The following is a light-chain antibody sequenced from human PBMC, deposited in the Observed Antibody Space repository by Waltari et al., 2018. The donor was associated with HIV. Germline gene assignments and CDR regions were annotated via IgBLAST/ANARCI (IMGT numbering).Light chain of an antibody. CDR2: KAS. Sequence: DIQMTQSPSALSASVGDRITITCRASQSISTWLAWYQHKPEKAPKFLVYKASSLESGVPPSFSGSGSGTEFTLTINNLQPDDFATDYCQQYNTSSPWTFGQGTKVDI. CDR1: QSISTW. V-gene: IGKV1-5*03. CDR3: QQYNTSSPWT. J-gene: IGKJ1*01.